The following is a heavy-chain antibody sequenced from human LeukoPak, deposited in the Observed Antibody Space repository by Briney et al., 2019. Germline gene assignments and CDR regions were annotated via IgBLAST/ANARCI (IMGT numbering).Heavy chain of an antibody. CDR1: GFTFDDYD. D-gene: IGHD6-19*01. CDR3: ARIAMAGIGDGFDI. V-gene: IGHV3-20*04. CDR2: INWNGGST. J-gene: IGHJ3*02. Sequence: GGSLRLSCAASGFTFDDYDMRWVRHAPGKGLEWVSGINWNGGSTGYADSVKGRFTISRDNARNSLYLQMNSLRAEDTALYYCARIAMAGIGDGFDIWGQGTMVTVSS.